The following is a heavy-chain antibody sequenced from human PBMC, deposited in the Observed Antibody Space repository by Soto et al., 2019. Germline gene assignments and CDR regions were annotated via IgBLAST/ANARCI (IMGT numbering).Heavy chain of an antibody. CDR3: ARIPVDTYMTYWFDP. J-gene: IGHJ5*01. D-gene: IGHD5-18*01. CDR2: IYYSGNT. CDR1: GYSVTSGDYY. V-gene: IGHV4-61*08. Sequence: SETLSLPCPVSGYSVTSGDYYWSWIRQPPGKGLEWIGYIYYSGNTNYSPSLKSRVAISLDTSHNQFSLKLSSVTAADTAVYFCARIPVDTYMTYWFDPWGQGTLVTVSS.